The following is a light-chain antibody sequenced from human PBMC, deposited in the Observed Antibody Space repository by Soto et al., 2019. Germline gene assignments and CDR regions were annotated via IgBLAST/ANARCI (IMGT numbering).Light chain of an antibody. Sequence: QSVLTQPPSVSAAPGQTVTISCSGSRSNIGDHFVSWYQQLPGTAPRLLVYDSDKRPSGIPDRFSGSKSDTSATLAITGLQTGDEADYYCGTWDSRLRANVFGGGNKLTVL. CDR2: DSD. CDR3: GTWDSRLRANV. J-gene: IGLJ3*02. CDR1: RSNIGDHF. V-gene: IGLV1-51*01.